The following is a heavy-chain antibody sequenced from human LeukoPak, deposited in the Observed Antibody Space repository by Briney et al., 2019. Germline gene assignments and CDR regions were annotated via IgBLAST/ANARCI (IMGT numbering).Heavy chain of an antibody. D-gene: IGHD3-10*01. CDR2: IYYRDTT. J-gene: IGHJ6*02. Sequence: SETLSLTCTVSGGSISSYYWSWIRQPPGKGLEWLGYIYYRDTTNYNPSLKSRVIISVDTSKNQFSLKLSSVTAADTAVYYCARHLTYGPGGMDVWGQGTTVTVSS. CDR1: GGSISSYY. V-gene: IGHV4-59*08. CDR3: ARHLTYGPGGMDV.